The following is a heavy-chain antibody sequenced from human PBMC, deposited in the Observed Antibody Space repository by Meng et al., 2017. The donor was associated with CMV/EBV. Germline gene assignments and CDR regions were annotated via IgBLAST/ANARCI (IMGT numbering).Heavy chain of an antibody. CDR1: GFTFSSYS. Sequence: GESLKISCAASGFTFSSYSMNWVRQAPGKGLEWVSSISSSSSYIYYADSVKGRFTISRDNAKNSLYLQMNSLRAEDTAVYYCARSTKVVVPAAIHYYYGMDVWDQGTTVTVSS. CDR2: ISSSSSYI. J-gene: IGHJ6*02. V-gene: IGHV3-21*01. D-gene: IGHD2-2*01. CDR3: ARSTKVVVPAAIHYYYGMDV.